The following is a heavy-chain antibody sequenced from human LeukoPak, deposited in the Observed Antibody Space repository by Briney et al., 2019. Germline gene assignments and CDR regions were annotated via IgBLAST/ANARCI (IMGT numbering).Heavy chain of an antibody. Sequence: SETLSLTCTVSGGSISSGSYYWSWIRQPAGKGLEWIGRIYTSESTNYNPSLKSRVTISVDTSKNQFSLKLSSVTAADTAVYYCASVDYYVTYWGQGTLVTVSS. J-gene: IGHJ4*02. CDR3: ASVDYYVTY. CDR1: GGSISSGSYY. CDR2: IYTSEST. D-gene: IGHD3-10*02. V-gene: IGHV4-61*02.